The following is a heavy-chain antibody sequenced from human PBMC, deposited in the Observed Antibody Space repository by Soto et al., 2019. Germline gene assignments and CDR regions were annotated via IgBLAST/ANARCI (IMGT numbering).Heavy chain of an antibody. D-gene: IGHD6-6*01. CDR2: IYYSGST. J-gene: IGHJ4*02. CDR3: ASGYSSSGGAFDY. Sequence: SETLSLTCTVSGGSISSYYWSWIRQPPGKGLEWIGYIYYSGSTNYNPSLKSRVTISVDTSKNQFSLKLSSVTAADTAVYYCASGYSSSGGAFDYWGQGTLVTAPQ. CDR1: GGSISSYY. V-gene: IGHV4-59*01.